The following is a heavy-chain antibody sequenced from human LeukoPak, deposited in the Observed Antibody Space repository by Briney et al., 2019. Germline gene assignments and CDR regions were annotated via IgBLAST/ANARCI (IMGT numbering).Heavy chain of an antibody. V-gene: IGHV3-23*01. Sequence: PGGTLRLSCAASGFTVSDNYTSWVRQAPGKGLEWVSAISGSGGSTYYADSVKGRFTISRDNSKNTLYLQMNSLRAEDTAVYYCAKESGGYSRVTYFDYWGQGTLVT. CDR1: GFTVSDNY. J-gene: IGHJ4*02. D-gene: IGHD3-22*01. CDR3: AKESGGYSRVTYFDY. CDR2: ISGSGGST.